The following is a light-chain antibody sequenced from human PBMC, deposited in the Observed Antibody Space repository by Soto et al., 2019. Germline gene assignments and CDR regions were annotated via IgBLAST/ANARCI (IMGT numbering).Light chain of an antibody. CDR1: SSDVGGYDY. CDR3: SSHTSGSTRV. J-gene: IGLJ1*01. V-gene: IGLV2-14*01. CDR2: EVT. Sequence: QSVLTQPASVSGSPGQSIAISCTDTSSDVGGYDYVSWYQQHPDKAPKLMIYEVTKRPSGVSNRFSGSKSGNTASLTISGLQPEDEADYYCSSHTSGSTRVFGSGT.